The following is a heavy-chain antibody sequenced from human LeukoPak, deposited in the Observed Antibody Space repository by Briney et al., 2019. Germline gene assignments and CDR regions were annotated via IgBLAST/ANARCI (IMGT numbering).Heavy chain of an antibody. D-gene: IGHD3-3*01. J-gene: IGHJ3*02. CDR1: GYTFSGHY. V-gene: IGHV1-2*02. Sequence: ASVKVSCKASGYTFSGHYMHWVRQAPGQGLEWMGWINPNSGGTNYAQKFQGRVTMTRDTSISTAYMELSRLRSDDTAVYYCARGGDFWSGYPYDAFDIWGQGTMVTVSS. CDR3: ARGGDFWSGYPYDAFDI. CDR2: INPNSGGT.